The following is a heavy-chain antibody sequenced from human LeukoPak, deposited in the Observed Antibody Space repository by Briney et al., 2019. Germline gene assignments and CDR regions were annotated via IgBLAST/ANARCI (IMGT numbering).Heavy chain of an antibody. CDR1: GFTFTDYW. D-gene: IGHD2-15*01. CDR2: IRKRGIET. Sequence: GGSLRLSCAASGFTFTDYWMSWVRQAPGKGLEWVAFIRKRGIETNYVDSVKGRFTITRDNARNSLFLQMNSLSAEDTAVYYCAREDGYCSGGNCYSYFVSWGQGPLVTVSS. V-gene: IGHV3-7*01. CDR3: AREDGYCSGGNCYSYFVS. J-gene: IGHJ4*02.